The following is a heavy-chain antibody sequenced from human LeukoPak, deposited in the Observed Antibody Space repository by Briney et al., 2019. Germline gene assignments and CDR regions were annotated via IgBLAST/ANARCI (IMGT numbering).Heavy chain of an antibody. CDR2: IYYSGST. CDR3: ARHGGGYVTYYFDY. V-gene: IGHV4-59*08. Sequence: PSETLSLTCTVSGDSFRSYYWSWIRQPPGKGLEWIGYIYYSGSTNYNPSLKSRVTISVDTSKNQFSLKLSSVTAADTAVYYCARHGGGYVTYYFDYWGQGTLVTVSS. D-gene: IGHD5-12*01. CDR1: GDSFRSYY. J-gene: IGHJ4*02.